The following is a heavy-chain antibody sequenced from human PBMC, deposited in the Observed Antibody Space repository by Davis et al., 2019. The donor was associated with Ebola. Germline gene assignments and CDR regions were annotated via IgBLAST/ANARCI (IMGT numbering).Heavy chain of an antibody. D-gene: IGHD4-17*01. J-gene: IGHJ4*02. V-gene: IGHV3-73*01. CDR2: IRSKANSYAT. Sequence: GESLKISCAASGFTFSGSAMHWVRQVSGKGLEWVGRIRSKANSYATAYAASVKGRFTISRDDSKNTAYLQMNSLKTEDTAVYYCTGTVTLREYWGQGTLVTVSS. CDR1: GFTFSGSA. CDR3: TGTVTLREY.